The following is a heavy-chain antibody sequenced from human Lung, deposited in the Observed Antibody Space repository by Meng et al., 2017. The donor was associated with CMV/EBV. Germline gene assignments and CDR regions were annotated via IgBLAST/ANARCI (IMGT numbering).Heavy chain of an antibody. J-gene: IGHJ5*02. CDR2: SSGYNGKT. Sequence: VQLLQSGTEVKKPGDALKVPCTASGNTFSSHGIGGVRQPPGQGLERRGWSSGYNGKTNYAQKSQGRVTMTTATSTTTAYMDLRSLRADDTAVYYCARDIIGWEGWFDTWGQGTLVTVSS. CDR1: GNTFSSHG. V-gene: IGHV1-18*01. D-gene: IGHD1-26*01. CDR3: ARDIIGWEGWFDT.